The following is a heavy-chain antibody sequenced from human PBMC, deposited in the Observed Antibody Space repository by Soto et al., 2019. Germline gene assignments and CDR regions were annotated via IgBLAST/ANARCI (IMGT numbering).Heavy chain of an antibody. CDR3: AKGPILRYFDWPRVDY. D-gene: IGHD3-9*01. J-gene: IGHJ4*02. Sequence: GGSLRLSCAASGFTFSSYAMSWVRQAPGKGLEWVSAISGSGGSTYYADSVKGRFTISRDNSKNTLYLQMNSLRAEDTAVYYCAKGPILRYFDWPRVDYWGQGTLVTVSS. CDR2: ISGSGGST. CDR1: GFTFSSYA. V-gene: IGHV3-23*01.